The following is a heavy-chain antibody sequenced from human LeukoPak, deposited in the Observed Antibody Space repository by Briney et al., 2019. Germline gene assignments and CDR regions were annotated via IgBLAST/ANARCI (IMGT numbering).Heavy chain of an antibody. V-gene: IGHV3-48*04. CDR2: SSSSGSTI. D-gene: IGHD3-10*01. CDR1: GFTFSSYW. J-gene: IGHJ6*04. Sequence: GGSLRLSCAASGFTFSSYWMSWVRQAPGEGLEWVSYSSSSGSTIYYADSVKGRFTISRDNAKNSLYLQMNSLRAEDTAVYYCAREGYGSGNYFSYYGMDVWGKGTTVTVSS. CDR3: AREGYGSGNYFSYYGMDV.